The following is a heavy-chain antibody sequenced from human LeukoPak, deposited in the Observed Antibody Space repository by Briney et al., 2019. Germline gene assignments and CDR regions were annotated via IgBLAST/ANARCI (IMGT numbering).Heavy chain of an antibody. CDR2: INWNGGST. CDR1: GFTFDDYG. J-gene: IGHJ6*03. Sequence: GGSLRLSCAASGFTFDDYGLSWVRQAPGKGLEWVSGINWNGGSTGYADSVKGRFTISRDNAKNSLYLQMNSLRAEDTALYHCARYTRGPGYMDVWGKGTTVTVSS. CDR3: ARYTRGPGYMDV. V-gene: IGHV3-20*01.